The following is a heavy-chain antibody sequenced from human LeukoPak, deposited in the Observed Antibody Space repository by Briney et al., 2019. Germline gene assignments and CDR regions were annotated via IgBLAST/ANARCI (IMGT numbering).Heavy chain of an antibody. CDR1: GFTFDDYA. V-gene: IGHV3-9*03. CDR3: AKSRPPYYYGSGSSGAFDI. J-gene: IGHJ3*02. Sequence: GRSLRLSCAASGFTFDDYAMHWVRQAPGKGLEWVSGISWNSGRIGYADSVKGRFTISRDNAKNSLYLQMNSLRAEDMALYYCAKSRPPYYYGSGSSGAFDIWGQGTMVTVSS. CDR2: ISWNSGRI. D-gene: IGHD3-10*01.